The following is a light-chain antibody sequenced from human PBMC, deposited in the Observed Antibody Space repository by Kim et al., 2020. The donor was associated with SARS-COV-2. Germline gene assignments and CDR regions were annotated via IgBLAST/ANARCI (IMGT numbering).Light chain of an antibody. V-gene: IGLV3-19*01. Sequence: ALGQTVRITYQAVSLRRYYTSWYQQKPGQAPLLVIYDKNIRPSGIPDRFSGSSSGNTASLTITGAQAEDEADYYCNSRDTISKHVVFGGGTQLTVL. CDR2: DKN. J-gene: IGLJ2*01. CDR1: SLRRYY. CDR3: NSRDTISKHVV.